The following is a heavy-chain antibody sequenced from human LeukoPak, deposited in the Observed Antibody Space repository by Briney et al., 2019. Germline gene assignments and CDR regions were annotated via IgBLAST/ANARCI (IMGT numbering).Heavy chain of an antibody. Sequence: PPETLSLTCTVSGYSISSGYYWGWIRQPPGKGLEWIGHIYTSGSTNYNPSLKSRVSISVDTSKNQFSLKLSSVTAADTAVYYCARQYIDILTGYYRGELYWFFDLWGRGTLVTVSS. V-gene: IGHV4-38-2*02. CDR1: GYSISSGYY. CDR2: IYTSGST. J-gene: IGHJ2*01. D-gene: IGHD3-9*01. CDR3: ARQYIDILTGYYRGELYWFFDL.